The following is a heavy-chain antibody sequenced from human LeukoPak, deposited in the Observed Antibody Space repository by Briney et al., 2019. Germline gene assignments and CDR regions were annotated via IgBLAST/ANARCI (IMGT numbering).Heavy chain of an antibody. V-gene: IGHV3-30-3*01. CDR3: ASQRFLEWPYYFDY. Sequence: PGRSLRLSCAASGFTFSSYAMHWVRQAPGKGLERVAVISYDGSNKYYADSVKGRFTISRDNSKNTLYLQMNSLRAEDTAVYYCASQRFLEWPYYFDYWGQGTLVTVSS. CDR1: GFTFSSYA. D-gene: IGHD3-3*01. CDR2: ISYDGSNK. J-gene: IGHJ4*02.